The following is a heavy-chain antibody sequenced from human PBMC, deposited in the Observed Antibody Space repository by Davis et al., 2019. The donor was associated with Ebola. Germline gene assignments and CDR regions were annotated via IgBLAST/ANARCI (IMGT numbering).Heavy chain of an antibody. V-gene: IGHV3-30-3*01. CDR3: ARDLRYEYYYYGMDV. D-gene: IGHD4-17*01. CDR2: ISYDGSNK. J-gene: IGHJ6*02. Sequence: GGSLRLSCAASGFTVSSNYMSWVRQAPGKGLEWVAVISYDGSNKYYADSVKGRFTISRDNSKNTLYLQMNSLRAEDTAVYYCARDLRYEYYYYGMDVWGQGTTVTVSS. CDR1: GFTVSSNY.